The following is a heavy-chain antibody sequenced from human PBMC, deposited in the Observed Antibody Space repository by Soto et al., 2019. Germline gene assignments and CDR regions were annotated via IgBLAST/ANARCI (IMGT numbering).Heavy chain of an antibody. V-gene: IGHV3-33*01. J-gene: IGHJ4*02. CDR1: GFTFSSYG. CDR2: IWYDGSNK. Sequence: SGGGVVQPGRSLRLSCAASGFTFSSYGMHWVRQAPGKGLEWVAVIWYDGSNKYYADSVKGRFTISRDNSKNTLYLQMNSLRAEDTAVYYCARDTPYPGIAVAGTGSNFDYWGQGTLVTVSS. CDR3: ARDTPYPGIAVAGTGSNFDY. D-gene: IGHD6-19*01.